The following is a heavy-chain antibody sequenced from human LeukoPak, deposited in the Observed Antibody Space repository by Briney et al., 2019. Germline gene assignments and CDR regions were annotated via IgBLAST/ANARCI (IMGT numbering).Heavy chain of an antibody. CDR3: ARSYGSGGNYYYYGMDV. J-gene: IGHJ6*02. D-gene: IGHD3-10*01. Sequence: GSLRLSCAASGFTFSSYGMHWVRQAPGKGLEWVAVIWYDGSNKYYADSVKGRFTISRDNAKNSLYLQMNSLRAEDTAVYYCARSYGSGGNYYYYGMDVWGQGTTVTVSS. CDR2: IWYDGSNK. CDR1: GFTFSSYG. V-gene: IGHV3-33*01.